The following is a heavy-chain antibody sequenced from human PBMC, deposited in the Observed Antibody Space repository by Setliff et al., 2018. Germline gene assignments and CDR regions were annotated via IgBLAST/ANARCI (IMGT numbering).Heavy chain of an antibody. D-gene: IGHD5-18*01. CDR2: IYHSGST. J-gene: IGHJ4*02. CDR3: ARDGGNGYSYGYPFDY. Sequence: PSETLSLTCAVSGYSNSCGYYGGWIRQPPGKGLEWIGSIYHSGSTYYNPSLKSRVTISVDTSKNQFSLKLSSVTAADTAVYYCARDGGNGYSYGYPFDYWGQGILVTVSS. V-gene: IGHV4-38-2*02. CDR1: GYSNSCGYY.